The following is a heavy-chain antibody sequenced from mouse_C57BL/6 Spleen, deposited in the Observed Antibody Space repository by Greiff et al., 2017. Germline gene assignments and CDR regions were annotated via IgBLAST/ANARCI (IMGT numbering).Heavy chain of an antibody. CDR2: IDPSDSYT. CDR3: ARSHYDGYYDY. J-gene: IGHJ2*01. CDR1: GYTFTSYW. V-gene: IGHV1-69*01. D-gene: IGHD2-3*01. Sequence: VQLQQSGAELVMPGASVKLSCKASGYTFTSYWMHWVKQRPGQGLEWIGEIDPSDSYTNYNQKFKGKSTLTVDKSSSTAYMQLSSLTSEDSAVYYCARSHYDGYYDYWGQGTTLTVSS.